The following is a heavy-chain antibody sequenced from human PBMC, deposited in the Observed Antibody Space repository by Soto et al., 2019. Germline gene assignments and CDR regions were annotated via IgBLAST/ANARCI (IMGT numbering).Heavy chain of an antibody. CDR2: IYYSGST. CDR1: GGSISSSSYY. J-gene: IGHJ6*03. CDR3: ARHMPSLEGMDV. D-gene: IGHD1-1*01. V-gene: IGHV4-39*01. Sequence: QLQESGPGLVKPSETLSLTCTVSGGSISSSSYYWGWIRQPPGKGLEWIGSIYYSGSTYYNPSLKSRVTISVDTSKNQFSLKLSSVTAADTAVYYCARHMPSLEGMDVWGKGTTVTVSS.